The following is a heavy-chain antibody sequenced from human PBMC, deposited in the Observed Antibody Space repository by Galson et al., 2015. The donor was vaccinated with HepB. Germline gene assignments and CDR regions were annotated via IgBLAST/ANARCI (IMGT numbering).Heavy chain of an antibody. Sequence: LRLSCAASGINFSNYGMHWIRQAPGKGLEWVASIWFDGSNENYRESVKGRFTISRDNSKNTLYLQMNGLRAEDTAVYYCAREMVTAAGTNDWFDPWGQGTLVIVSS. CDR3: AREMVTAAGTNDWFDP. CDR2: IWFDGSNE. CDR1: GINFSNYG. D-gene: IGHD6-13*01. V-gene: IGHV3-33*01. J-gene: IGHJ5*02.